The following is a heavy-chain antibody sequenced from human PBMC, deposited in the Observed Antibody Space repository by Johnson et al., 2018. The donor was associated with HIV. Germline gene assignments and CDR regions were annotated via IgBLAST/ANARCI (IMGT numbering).Heavy chain of an antibody. CDR3: STMVQGDPMAFDI. Sequence: QVQLVESGGGLVQPGGSLRLSCAASGFTFSSNAMHWVRQSPGKGLDWVAVISYDGSNKYYADSVKGRFTISRDNSKNTLYLQMNSLRAEDTAVYYCSTMVQGDPMAFDIWGQGTMVTVSS. CDR1: GFTFSSNA. J-gene: IGHJ3*02. D-gene: IGHD3-10*01. V-gene: IGHV3-30*03. CDR2: ISYDGSNK.